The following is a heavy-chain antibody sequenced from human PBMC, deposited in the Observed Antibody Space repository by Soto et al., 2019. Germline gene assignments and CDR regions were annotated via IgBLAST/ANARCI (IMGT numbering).Heavy chain of an antibody. Sequence: QITLKESGPTLVKPTQTLTLTCTFSGFSLSTSGVGVGWIRQPPGKALEWLALIYWDDDKRYSPSLKSRLTITKDTSKNQVVLTMTNMDPVDTATYYCAHNSLLVRSQKGTPVDYYYMDVWGKGTTVTVSS. CDR1: GFSLSTSGVG. D-gene: IGHD1-1*01. V-gene: IGHV2-5*02. CDR2: IYWDDDK. CDR3: AHNSLLVRSQKGTPVDYYYMDV. J-gene: IGHJ6*03.